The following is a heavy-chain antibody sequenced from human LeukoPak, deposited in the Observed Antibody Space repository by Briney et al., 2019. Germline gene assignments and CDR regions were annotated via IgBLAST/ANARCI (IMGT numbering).Heavy chain of an antibody. D-gene: IGHD1-7*01. Sequence: GGSLRLSCAASGFTFSSYAMSWVRQAPGKGLEWVANIKQDGSEKYYVDSVKGRFTISRDNAKNSLYLQMNSLRAEDTAVYYCALNYDAFDIWGQGTMVTVSS. V-gene: IGHV3-7*03. CDR3: ALNYDAFDI. J-gene: IGHJ3*02. CDR2: IKQDGSEK. CDR1: GFTFSSYA.